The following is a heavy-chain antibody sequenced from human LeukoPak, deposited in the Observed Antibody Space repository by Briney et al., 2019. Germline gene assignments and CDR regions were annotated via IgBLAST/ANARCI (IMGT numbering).Heavy chain of an antibody. J-gene: IGHJ4*02. CDR3: ARRRDAYNNFEY. CDR1: GFTFSSYS. CDR2: ISSSSSTI. D-gene: IGHD5-24*01. V-gene: IGHV3-48*02. Sequence: PGGSLRLSCAASGFTFSSYSMNWVRQAPGTGLEWVSYISSSSSTIYYADSVKGRFTISRDNAKNSLYLQMTSLRDEDTAVYYCARRRDAYNNFEYWGQGTLVTVSS.